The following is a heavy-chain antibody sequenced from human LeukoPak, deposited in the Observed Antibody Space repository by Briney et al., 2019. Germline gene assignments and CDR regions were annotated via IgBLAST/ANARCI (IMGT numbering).Heavy chain of an antibody. Sequence: ASVKVSCKASGYTFTSYDINWARQATGQGLEWMGWMNPNSGNTGYAQKFQGRVTMTRNTSISTAYMELSSLRSEDTAVYYCARSGYCTNDVCYTGLGQLSYWGQGTLVTVSS. J-gene: IGHJ4*02. CDR3: ARSGYCTNDVCYTGLGQLSY. V-gene: IGHV1-8*01. D-gene: IGHD2-8*01. CDR1: GYTFTSYD. CDR2: MNPNSGNT.